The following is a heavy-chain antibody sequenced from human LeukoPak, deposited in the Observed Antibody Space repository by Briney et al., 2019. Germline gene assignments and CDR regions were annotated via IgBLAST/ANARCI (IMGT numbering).Heavy chain of an antibody. CDR3: ARGERITIFGVVIAPIDY. J-gene: IGHJ4*02. CDR2: IYTSGST. D-gene: IGHD3-3*01. V-gene: IGHV4-4*07. Sequence: SETLSLTCTVSGGSISSYYWSWIRQPAGKGLEWIGRIYTSGSTNYNPSLKSRVTISVDKSKNQFSLKLSSVTAADTAVYYCARGERITIFGVVIAPIDYWGQGTLVTVSS. CDR1: GGSISSYY.